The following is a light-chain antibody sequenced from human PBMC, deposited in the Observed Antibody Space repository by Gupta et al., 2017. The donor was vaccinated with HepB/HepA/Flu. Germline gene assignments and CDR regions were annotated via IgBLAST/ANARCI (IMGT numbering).Light chain of an antibody. Sequence: QSALTQPSSVSGSPGQSIPIPCTGTSSDVGGYNYVSWYQQYPGEAPKVMIYDVSGRPSGVSDRFSGSKSGSMASLTTTGLQAEDEADYYCCAQKSSTSLFVFGTGTKVTVL. CDR3: CAQKSSTSLFV. V-gene: IGLV2-14*01. CDR2: DVS. J-gene: IGLJ1*01. CDR1: SSDVGGYNY.